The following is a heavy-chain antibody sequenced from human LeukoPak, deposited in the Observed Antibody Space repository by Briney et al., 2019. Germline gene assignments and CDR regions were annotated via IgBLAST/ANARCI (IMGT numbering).Heavy chain of an antibody. CDR2: IIPIFGTA. V-gene: IGHV1-69*05. CDR1: GGTFSSYA. J-gene: IGHJ5*02. CDR3: ASHYYDSSGPRWFDP. D-gene: IGHD3-22*01. Sequence: SVKVSRKASGGTFSSYAISWVRQAPGQGLEWMGRIIPIFGTANYAQKFQGRVTITTDESTSTAYMELSSLRSEDTAVYYCASHYYDSSGPRWFDPWGQGTLVTVSS.